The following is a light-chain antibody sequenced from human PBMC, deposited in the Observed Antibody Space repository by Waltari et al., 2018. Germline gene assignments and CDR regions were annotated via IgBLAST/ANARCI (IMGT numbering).Light chain of an antibody. CDR3: GSFISSTTGI. CDR1: SREVGGYKY. J-gene: IGLJ2*01. CDR2: DAI. V-gene: IGLV2-14*03. Sequence: QSALTQPDSVSGSPGQSIPISCTGTSREVGGYKYVSWYQQYPGKAPKVIIYDAITRPSGVSNRFSGSKSGNSASLTISGLQAEDEADYYCGSFISSTTGIFGGGTRLTVL.